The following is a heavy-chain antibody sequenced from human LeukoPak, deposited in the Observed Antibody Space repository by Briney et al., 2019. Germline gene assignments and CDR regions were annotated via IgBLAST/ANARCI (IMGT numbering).Heavy chain of an antibody. Sequence: GRSLRLSCAASGFTFDDYAIHWVRQAPGKGLEWVSGISWNSGSIGYADSVKGRFTISRDNAKNSLYLQMNSLRAEDMALYYCAKASGYCSSTSCYTGFDYWGQGTLVTVSS. CDR3: AKASGYCSSTSCYTGFDY. CDR1: GFTFDDYA. D-gene: IGHD2-2*02. CDR2: ISWNSGSI. V-gene: IGHV3-9*03. J-gene: IGHJ4*02.